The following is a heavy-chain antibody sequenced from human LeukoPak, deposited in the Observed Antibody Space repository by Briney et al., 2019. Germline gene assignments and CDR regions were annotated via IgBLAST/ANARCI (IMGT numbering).Heavy chain of an antibody. V-gene: IGHV3-30*04. D-gene: IGHD3-10*01. CDR2: ISHDGRNK. CDR3: AGDGYQSSGTYCDH. CDR1: GFTSNTYA. Sequence: GGSLRLSCAASGFTSNTYAMHWVRQAPGKGLERVAVISHDGRNKYYADSVKGRFTISRDNSKNTLYLQMNSLRPEDTALYYCAGDGYQSSGTYCDHWGQGTLVTVSS. J-gene: IGHJ5*02.